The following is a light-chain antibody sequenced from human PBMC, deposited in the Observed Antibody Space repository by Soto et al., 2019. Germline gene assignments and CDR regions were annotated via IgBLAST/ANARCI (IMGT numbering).Light chain of an antibody. CDR2: KAY. J-gene: IGKJ1*01. CDR3: QQYNGYSWT. Sequence: DIQMTQSPSTLSASVGDRVTITCLARQSISRWSAWYQKKPGKAPKLQIYKAYSLESGDPSRFSGSGSGTECPLTIISLQPDDFETYFLQQYNGYSWTFGQGPNVEIK. CDR1: QSISRW. V-gene: IGKV1-5*03.